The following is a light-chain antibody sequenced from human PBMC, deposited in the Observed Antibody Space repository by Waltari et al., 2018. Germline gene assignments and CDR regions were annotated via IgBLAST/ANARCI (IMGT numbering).Light chain of an antibody. CDR2: GAS. Sequence: EIVLTQSPGTLSLSPGERATLSCRASQSVSSSYLAWYQQKPGQAPRLLIYGASSRATGIPDRISGSGSWTDFTLNISRLEPEDFAVYYCQQYGSSPPNTFGQGTKLEIK. CDR1: QSVSSSY. CDR3: QQYGSSPPNT. J-gene: IGKJ2*01. V-gene: IGKV3-20*01.